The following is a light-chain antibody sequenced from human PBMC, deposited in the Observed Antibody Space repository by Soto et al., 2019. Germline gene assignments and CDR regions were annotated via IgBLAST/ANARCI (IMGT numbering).Light chain of an antibody. Sequence: EIVLTQPPGTLSLSPGERATLSCRASQSVSSRYLVWYQQKPGQAPRLLIYGASSRATGIPDRFTGSGSGTDFTLTISRLEPEDFAVYYCQQYGSSPTFGQGTKLEIK. J-gene: IGKJ2*01. CDR1: QSVSSRY. CDR3: QQYGSSPT. CDR2: GAS. V-gene: IGKV3-20*01.